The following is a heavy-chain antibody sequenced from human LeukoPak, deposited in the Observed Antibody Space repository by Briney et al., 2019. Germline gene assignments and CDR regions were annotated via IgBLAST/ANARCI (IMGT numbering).Heavy chain of an antibody. D-gene: IGHD3-22*01. V-gene: IGHV3-9*01. J-gene: IGHJ4*02. CDR2: ISWNSGSI. CDR1: GFTFDDYA. CDR3: AKASYYDSSGYMDY. Sequence: GGSLRLSCAASGFTFDDYAMHWVRQAPGKGLEWVSGISWNSGSICYADSVKGRLTISRDNAKNSLYLQMNSLRAEDTALYYCAKASYYDSSGYMDYWGQGTLVTVSS.